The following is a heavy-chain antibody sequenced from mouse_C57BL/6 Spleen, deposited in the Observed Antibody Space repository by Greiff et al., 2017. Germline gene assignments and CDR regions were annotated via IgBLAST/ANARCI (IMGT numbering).Heavy chain of an antibody. CDR3: ARKGYDWYFDV. CDR1: GFSLTSYG. CDR2: IWSGGST. V-gene: IGHV2-2*01. J-gene: IGHJ1*03. Sequence: VQVVESGPGLVQPSQSLSITCTVSGFSLTSYGVHWVRQSPGKGLEWLGLIWSGGSTDYNAAFISRLSISKDNSKSHVFFKMNSLQADDTAIYYCARKGYDWYFDVWGTGTTVTVSS. D-gene: IGHD2-2*01.